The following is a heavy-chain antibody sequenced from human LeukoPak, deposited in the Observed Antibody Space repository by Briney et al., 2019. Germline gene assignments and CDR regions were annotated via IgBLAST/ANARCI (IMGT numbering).Heavy chain of an antibody. Sequence: RSSETLSLTCTVSGGSISSYYWSWIRQPPGKGLEWIGYIYYSGSTTYNPSLKSRLTISIDSSRTQFSLRLSSVTAADTAVYYCARDGSNILGATIFDSWGQGTLVTVSS. J-gene: IGHJ4*02. D-gene: IGHD1-26*01. CDR2: IYYSGST. CDR1: GGSISSYY. V-gene: IGHV4-59*12. CDR3: ARDGSNILGATIFDS.